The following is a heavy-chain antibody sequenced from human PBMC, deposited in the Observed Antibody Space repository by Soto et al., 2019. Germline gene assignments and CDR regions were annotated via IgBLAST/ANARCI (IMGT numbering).Heavy chain of an antibody. CDR2: LIPIFGTA. D-gene: IGHD6-13*01. J-gene: IGHJ5*02. CDR1: GGTFSSYA. CDR3: ARDPGAEAGIREGITGDP. V-gene: IGHV1-69*01. Sequence: QVQLVQSGAEVQKPGSSVKVSCKASGGTFSSYAISWVRQAPGQALEWMGGLIPIFGTANYAQQFQGRVTITADESTSTACMELGRLRSEDTAVYYCARDPGAEAGIREGITGDPWGQGTLVTVSS.